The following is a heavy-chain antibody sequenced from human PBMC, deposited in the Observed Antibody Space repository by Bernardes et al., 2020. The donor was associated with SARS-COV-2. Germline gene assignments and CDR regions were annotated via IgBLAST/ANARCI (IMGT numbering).Heavy chain of an antibody. Sequence: SETLSLTCTVSGGSISSYYWSWIRQPPGKGLEWIGYIYYSGRTNYNPSLKSRVTISVDTSKNQFSLKLSSVTAADTAVYYCAGRGWQVDYWGQGTLVTVSS. CDR1: GGSISSYY. CDR3: AGRGWQVDY. D-gene: IGHD6-19*01. J-gene: IGHJ4*02. V-gene: IGHV4-59*08. CDR2: IYYSGRT.